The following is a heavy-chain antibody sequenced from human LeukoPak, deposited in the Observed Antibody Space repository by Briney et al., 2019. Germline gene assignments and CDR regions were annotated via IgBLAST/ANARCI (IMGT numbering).Heavy chain of an antibody. D-gene: IGHD6-13*01. CDR2: ISYDGSNK. J-gene: IGHJ5*02. Sequence: PGRSLRLSCAASGFTFSSYAMHWVRQAPGKGLEWVAVISYDGSNKYYADSVKGRFTISRDNSKNTLYLQMNSLRAEDTAVYYCARDLPDSRSWYGCLDPWGQGTLVTVSS. CDR1: GFTFSSYA. CDR3: ARDLPDSRSWYGCLDP. V-gene: IGHV3-30-3*01.